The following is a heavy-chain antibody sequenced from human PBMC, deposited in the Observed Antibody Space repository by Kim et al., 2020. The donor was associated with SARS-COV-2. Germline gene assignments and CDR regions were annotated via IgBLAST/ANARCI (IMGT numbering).Heavy chain of an antibody. CDR1: GFTFSSYG. CDR3: ASKMATTYRDAFDI. V-gene: IGHV3-33*05. CDR2: ISYDGSNK. J-gene: IGHJ3*02. D-gene: IGHD5-12*01. Sequence: GGSLRLSCAASGFTFSSYGMHWVRQAPGKGLEWVAVISYDGSNKYYADSVKGRFTISRDNSKNTLYLQMNSLRAEDTAVYYCASKMATTYRDAFDIWGQGTMVTVSS.